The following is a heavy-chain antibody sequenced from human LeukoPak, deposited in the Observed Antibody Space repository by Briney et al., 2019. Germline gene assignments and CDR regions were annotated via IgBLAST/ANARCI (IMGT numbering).Heavy chain of an antibody. V-gene: IGHV1-2*02. J-gene: IGHJ4*02. CDR1: GYTFTGYY. CDR3: ARNGLPTTHNVDTAMVLKYYFDY. Sequence: EASVKVSFEASGYTFTGYYMHWVRQAPGQGLEWMGWINPNSGGTNYAQKFQGRVTMTRDTSISTAYMELSRLRSDDTAVYYCARNGLPTTHNVDTAMVLKYYFDYWGQGTLVTVSS. D-gene: IGHD5-18*01. CDR2: INPNSGGT.